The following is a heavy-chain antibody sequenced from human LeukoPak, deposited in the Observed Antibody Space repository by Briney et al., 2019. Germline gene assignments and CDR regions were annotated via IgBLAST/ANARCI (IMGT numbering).Heavy chain of an antibody. CDR3: AKEERLYYYDSSGYYGYHDAFDI. D-gene: IGHD3-22*01. CDR1: GFTFSSYA. Sequence: GGSLRLSCAASGFTFSSYAMSWVRQAPGKGLEWVSAISGSGGSTYYADSVKGRFTISRDNSKNTLYLQMNSLRAEDTAVYYCAKEERLYYYDSSGYYGYHDAFDIWGQGTMVTVSS. V-gene: IGHV3-23*01. CDR2: ISGSGGST. J-gene: IGHJ3*02.